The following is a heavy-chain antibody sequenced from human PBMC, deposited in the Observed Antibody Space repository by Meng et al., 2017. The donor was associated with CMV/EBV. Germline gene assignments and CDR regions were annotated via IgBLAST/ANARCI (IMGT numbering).Heavy chain of an antibody. D-gene: IGHD6-6*01. CDR3: TTVVPYSSSSYYYYYGMDV. CDR1: GFTFSNAW. J-gene: IGHJ6*02. Sequence: GGSLRPSCAVSGFTFSNAWMSWVRQAPGKWLEWVGRIKSKTDGGTTDYAAPVKGRFTNSRDDSKNTLYLQMNSLKTENTAVYYCTTVVPYSSSSYYYYYGMDVWGQGTTVTVSS. V-gene: IGHV3-15*01. CDR2: IKSKTDGGTT.